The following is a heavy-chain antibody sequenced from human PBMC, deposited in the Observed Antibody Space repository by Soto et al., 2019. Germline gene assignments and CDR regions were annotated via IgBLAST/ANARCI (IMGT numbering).Heavy chain of an antibody. V-gene: IGHV4-30-4*01. CDR3: ARARVVRGVITFDY. Sequence: SETLSLTCTVSGGSISSGDYYWSWIRQPPGKGLEWIGYIYYSGSTYYNPSLKSRVTISVDTSKNQFSLKLSSVTAADTAVYYCARARVVRGVITFDYWGQGTLVTVSS. CDR1: GGSISSGDYY. J-gene: IGHJ4*02. D-gene: IGHD3-10*01. CDR2: IYYSGST.